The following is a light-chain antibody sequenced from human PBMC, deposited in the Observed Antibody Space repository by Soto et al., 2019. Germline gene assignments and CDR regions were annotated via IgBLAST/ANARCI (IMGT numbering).Light chain of an antibody. J-gene: IGKJ4*01. CDR3: QQRYGTPLT. Sequence: DIQMTQSPSSLSASVGDRVTITCRASQSISSYLNWYQQKPGKAPKLLIYAASSLQSGVPSRFSGTGSGTDFTLTISSLEPEDFATYYCQQRYGTPLTFCGGTKVEIK. CDR2: AAS. V-gene: IGKV1-39*01. CDR1: QSISSY.